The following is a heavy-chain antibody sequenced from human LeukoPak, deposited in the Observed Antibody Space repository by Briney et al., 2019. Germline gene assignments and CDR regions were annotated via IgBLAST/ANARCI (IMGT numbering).Heavy chain of an antibody. CDR2: IYHSGST. Sequence: SETLSLTCAVSGYSISSGYYWGWIRQPPGKGLEWIGSIYHSGSTYYNPSLKSRVTISVDTSKNQFSLKLSSMTAADTAVYYCARGVSSSWYYYYYGMDVWGKGTTVTVSS. V-gene: IGHV4-38-2*01. D-gene: IGHD6-13*01. CDR3: ARGVSSSWYYYYYGMDV. J-gene: IGHJ6*04. CDR1: GYSISSGYY.